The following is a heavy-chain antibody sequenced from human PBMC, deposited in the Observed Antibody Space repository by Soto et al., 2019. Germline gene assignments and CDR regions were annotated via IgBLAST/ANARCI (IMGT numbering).Heavy chain of an antibody. D-gene: IGHD3-9*01. V-gene: IGHV1-69*01. CDR1: GGTFSSYA. CDR3: ARSIDPYYDILTGSRSSKDSYYYYGMDV. Sequence: QVQLVQSGAEVKKPGSSVKVSCKASGGTFSSYAISWVRQAPGQGLEWMGGIIPIFGTANYAQKFQGRVTITADESTSTAYMGLSSLRSEDTAVYYCARSIDPYYDILTGSRSSKDSYYYYGMDVWCQGTTVTVSS. CDR2: IIPIFGTA. J-gene: IGHJ6*02.